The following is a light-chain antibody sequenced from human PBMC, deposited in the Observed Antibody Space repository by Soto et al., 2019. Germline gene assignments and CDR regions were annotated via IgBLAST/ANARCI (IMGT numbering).Light chain of an antibody. CDR1: QDISNY. V-gene: IGKV1-33*01. CDR2: DSS. J-gene: IGKJ4*01. CDR3: QQCDALPLT. Sequence: DIQLTQSPSSLSASVGDRVTITCQASQDISNYLNWYQQKPGKAPMLLISDSSNLETGGPSRFSGSGSGTDFTFPISSLQPEDIATYFCQQCDALPLTFGGGTKVEI.